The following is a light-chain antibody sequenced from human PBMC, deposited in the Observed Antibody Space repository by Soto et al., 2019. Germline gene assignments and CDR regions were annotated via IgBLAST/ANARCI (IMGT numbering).Light chain of an antibody. CDR1: SSNIENNY. CDR3: RSYDGSLGGWV. Sequence: QSVLTQPPSVSAAPGQKVTISCSGSSSNIENNYVSWYQQFPGTAPRVLIYENDKRPSGIPDRFSGSKSGTSATLGITGLQTGDGADYYCRSYDGSLGGWVFGGGTKLTVL. CDR2: END. V-gene: IGLV1-51*02. J-gene: IGLJ3*02.